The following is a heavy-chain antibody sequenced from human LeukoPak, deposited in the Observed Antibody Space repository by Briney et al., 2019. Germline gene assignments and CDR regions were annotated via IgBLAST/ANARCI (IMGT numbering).Heavy chain of an antibody. CDR1: GFTFSSYA. Sequence: QPGGSLRLSCAASGFTFSSYAMHWVRQAPGKGLEWVAVISYDGSNKYYAGSVKGRFTISRDNSKNTLYLQMNSLRAEDTAVYYCARDKSWWLGSTSCGYFDYWGQGTLVTVSS. D-gene: IGHD2-2*01. V-gene: IGHV3-30-3*01. CDR2: ISYDGSNK. J-gene: IGHJ4*02. CDR3: ARDKSWWLGSTSCGYFDY.